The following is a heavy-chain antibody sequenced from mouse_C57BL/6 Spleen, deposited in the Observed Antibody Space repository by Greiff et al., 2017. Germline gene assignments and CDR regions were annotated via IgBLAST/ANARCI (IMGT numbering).Heavy chain of an antibody. Sequence: EVQGVESGGGLVKPGGSLKLSCAASGFTFSSYAMSWVRQTPEKRLEWVATISDGGSYTYYPDNVKGRFTISRDNAKNNLYLQMSHLKSEDTAMYYCAREGLTGTYFDYWGQGTTLTVSS. CDR3: AREGLTGTYFDY. CDR1: GFTFSSYA. J-gene: IGHJ2*01. V-gene: IGHV5-4*01. D-gene: IGHD4-1*01. CDR2: ISDGGSYT.